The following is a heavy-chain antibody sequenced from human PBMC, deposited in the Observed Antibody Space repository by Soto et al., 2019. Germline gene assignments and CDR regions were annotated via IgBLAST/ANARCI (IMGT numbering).Heavy chain of an antibody. CDR1: GYTFTSYG. D-gene: IGHD3-16*02. CDR2: ISAYNGNT. J-gene: IGHJ4*02. V-gene: IGHV1-18*01. Sequence: QVQLVQSGAEVKKPGASVKVSCKASGYTFTSYGISWVRQAPGQGLEWMGWISAYNGNTNYAQKLQGRVTMTTDASTSTAYMELRGLGSDDKVVYYWARDPFGSLRLGELPLYYWGQGTLGTVSS. CDR3: ARDPFGSLRLGELPLYY.